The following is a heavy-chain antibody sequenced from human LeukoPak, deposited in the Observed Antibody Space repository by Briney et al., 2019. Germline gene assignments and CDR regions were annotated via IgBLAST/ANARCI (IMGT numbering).Heavy chain of an antibody. Sequence: ASVKVSCKASGYTFTGYYMHWVRQAPGQGLEWMGWISAYNGYTSYAQKLQGRVAMTTDTSTSTAYMELRSLRSDDTAVYYCARGFSVEMATYNYWGQGALVTVSS. CDR1: GYTFTGYY. V-gene: IGHV1-18*04. CDR3: ARGFSVEMATYNY. CDR2: ISAYNGYT. J-gene: IGHJ4*02. D-gene: IGHD5-24*01.